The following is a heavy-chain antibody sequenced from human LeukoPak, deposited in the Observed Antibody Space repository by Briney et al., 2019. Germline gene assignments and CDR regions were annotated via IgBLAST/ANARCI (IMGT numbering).Heavy chain of an antibody. D-gene: IGHD1-26*01. Sequence: GGSLRLSCAASGFTFSDYFMSWIRQAPGKGLEWVSYISSDSSFTNYADSVKGRFTISRDNAKNSLYLQMNSLRVEDMSVYYCASSGSYKYFQHWGQGTLVTVSS. CDR2: ISSDSSFT. CDR3: ASSGSYKYFQH. V-gene: IGHV3-11*06. J-gene: IGHJ1*01. CDR1: GFTFSDYF.